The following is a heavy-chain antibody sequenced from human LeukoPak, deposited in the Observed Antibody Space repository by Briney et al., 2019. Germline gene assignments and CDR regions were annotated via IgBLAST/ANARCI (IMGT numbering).Heavy chain of an antibody. V-gene: IGHV4-59*01. CDR1: GGSITTYY. J-gene: IGHJ4*02. D-gene: IGHD3-22*01. CDR3: ARVSHFDSSGYSP. Sequence: SETLSLTCTVSGGSITTYYWSWIRQPPGKGLEWIGFIYYSGITNYNPSLKSRVIISVDTSKNQFSLKLSSATAADTAVYYCARVSHFDSSGYSPWGQGTLVTVSS. CDR2: IYYSGIT.